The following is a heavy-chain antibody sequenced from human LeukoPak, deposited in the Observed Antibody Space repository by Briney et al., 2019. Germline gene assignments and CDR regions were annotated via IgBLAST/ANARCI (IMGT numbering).Heavy chain of an antibody. CDR1: GFTFSDYY. V-gene: IGHV3-11*04. CDR2: ISTTDRTM. J-gene: IGHJ4*02. CDR3: VRVSKDTFLPSFFDY. D-gene: IGHD3-3*02. Sequence: GVSLRLSCAASGFTFSDYYLSWIRQAPGKGLECVSYISTTDRTMFYASSVKGRFSISRDNAQNSLHLQMNSLRAEDSDIYYCVRVSKDTFLPSFFDYWGQGTPVTVSS.